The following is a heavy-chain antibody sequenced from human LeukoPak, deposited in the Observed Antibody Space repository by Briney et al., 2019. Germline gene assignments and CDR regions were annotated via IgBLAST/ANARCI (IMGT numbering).Heavy chain of an antibody. J-gene: IGHJ3*02. Sequence: NPGGSLRLSCAASGFTFSSYSMNWVRQAPGKGLEWVSSISSSSSYIYYADSVKGRFTISRDNAKNSLYLQMNSLRAEDTAVYYCATPGSRDGYPMGAAFDIWGQGTMVTVSS. V-gene: IGHV3-21*01. CDR2: ISSSSSYI. D-gene: IGHD5-24*01. CDR1: GFTFSSYS. CDR3: ATPGSRDGYPMGAAFDI.